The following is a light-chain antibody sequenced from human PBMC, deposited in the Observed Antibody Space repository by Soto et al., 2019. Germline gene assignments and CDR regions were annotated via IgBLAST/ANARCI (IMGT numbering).Light chain of an antibody. J-gene: IGKJ1*01. Sequence: EIVLTQSPGTLSLSPGERATLSCRASQSVSSSYLAWYQQKPGQAPRLLIYGASSRATGIPDRFSVSGSGTDFTLIISRLEPEDFAVYYCQQYGSSPRTFGQVTKVEIK. V-gene: IGKV3-20*01. CDR2: GAS. CDR3: QQYGSSPRT. CDR1: QSVSSSY.